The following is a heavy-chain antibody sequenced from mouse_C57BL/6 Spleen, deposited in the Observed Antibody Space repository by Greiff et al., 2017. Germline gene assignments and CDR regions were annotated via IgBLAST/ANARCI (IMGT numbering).Heavy chain of an antibody. D-gene: IGHD2-4*01. CDR1: GFSLTSYG. Sequence: VKLVESGPGLVQPSQSLSITCTVSGFSLTSYGVHWVRQSPGKGLEWLGVIWSGGSTDYNAAFISRLSISKDNSKSQVFFKMNSLQADDTAIYYCARKGNYEYFDVWGTGTTVTVSS. CDR3: ARKGNYEYFDV. CDR2: IWSGGST. V-gene: IGHV2-2*01. J-gene: IGHJ1*03.